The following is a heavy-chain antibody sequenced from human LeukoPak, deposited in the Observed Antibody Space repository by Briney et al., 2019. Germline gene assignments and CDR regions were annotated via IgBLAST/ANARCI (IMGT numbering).Heavy chain of an antibody. CDR1: GSSIRRTTYY. CDR2: IYTSGST. V-gene: IGHV4-4*07. CDR3: AGSSWSRYYFDY. Sequence: SETLSLTCTVSGSSIRRTTYYWSWIRQPAGKGLEWIGRIYTSGSTNYNPSLKSRVTMSVDTSKNQFSLKLSSVTAADTAVYYCAGSSWSRYYFDYWGQGTLVTVSS. J-gene: IGHJ4*02. D-gene: IGHD6-13*01.